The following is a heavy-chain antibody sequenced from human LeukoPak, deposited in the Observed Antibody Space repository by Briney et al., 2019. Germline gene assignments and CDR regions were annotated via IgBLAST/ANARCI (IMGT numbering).Heavy chain of an antibody. CDR1: GYTFTSYD. D-gene: IGHD3-10*01. J-gene: IGHJ6*03. CDR2: MNPNSGNT. Sequence: GASVKVSCKPSGYTFTSYDINWVRQATAQGLEWMGWMNPNSGNTGYAQKFQGRVTITRNTSISTAYMDLSSLRSEDTAVYYCARAVTMVLDYYYYYYMDVWGKGTTVTVSS. V-gene: IGHV1-8*03. CDR3: ARAVTMVLDYYYYYYMDV.